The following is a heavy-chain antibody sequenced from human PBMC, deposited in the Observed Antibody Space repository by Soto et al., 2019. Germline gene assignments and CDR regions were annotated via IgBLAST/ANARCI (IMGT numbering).Heavy chain of an antibody. V-gene: IGHV4-39*01. D-gene: IGHD5-18*01. CDR1: GGSISSSSYY. CDR2: IYYSGST. J-gene: IGHJ4*02. Sequence: QLQLQESGPGLVKPSETLSLTCTVSGGSISSSSYYWGWIRQPPGKGLEWIGSIYYSGSTYYNPSLKSRVTIPVDTSKNQFSLKLSSVTAADTAVYYCARSPGDTAMVNPPYFDYWGQGTLVTVSS. CDR3: ARSPGDTAMVNPPYFDY.